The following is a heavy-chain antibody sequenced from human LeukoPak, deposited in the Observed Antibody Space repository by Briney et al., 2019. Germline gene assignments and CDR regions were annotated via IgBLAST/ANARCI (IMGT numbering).Heavy chain of an antibody. CDR2: IYSGGTT. Sequence: PGGSLRLSCAASGFTVSSNFISWVRQAPGKGPEWVSIIYSGGTTYYADSLKGRFTISRDNSKNTVYLQMNSLRAEDTAVYYCARVGRSGTYYNYEYFQHWGQGSLVTVSS. D-gene: IGHD3-10*01. V-gene: IGHV3-66*01. CDR1: GFTVSSNF. CDR3: ARVGRSGTYYNYEYFQH. J-gene: IGHJ1*01.